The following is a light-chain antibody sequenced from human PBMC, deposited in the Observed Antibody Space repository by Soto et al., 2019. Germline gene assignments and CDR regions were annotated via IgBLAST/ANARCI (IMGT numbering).Light chain of an antibody. V-gene: IGKV3-20*01. CDR2: AAA. CDR1: QSVFSS. J-gene: IGKJ1*01. Sequence: IVMNHSPATVSVSPGARATLSCRASQSVFSSLAWYQQKPGQAPRLLIYAAATRATGIPDRFSGSGSGTDFTLTISRLEPEDFAVYYCQQYGSSGTFGQGTKVDIK. CDR3: QQYGSSGT.